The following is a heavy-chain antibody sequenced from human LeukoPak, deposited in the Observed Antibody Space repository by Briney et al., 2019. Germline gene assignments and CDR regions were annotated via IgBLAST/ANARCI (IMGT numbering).Heavy chain of an antibody. J-gene: IGHJ3*02. Sequence: GGSLRLSCAASGFTFSSYAMSWVRQAPGKGLEWVSAISGSGGSTYYADSVKGRFTISRDNSKNTLYLQMNSLGAEDTAVYYCAKAKSAARGSFDIWGQGTMVTVSS. V-gene: IGHV3-23*01. CDR3: AKAKSAARGSFDI. D-gene: IGHD3-3*01. CDR2: ISGSGGST. CDR1: GFTFSSYA.